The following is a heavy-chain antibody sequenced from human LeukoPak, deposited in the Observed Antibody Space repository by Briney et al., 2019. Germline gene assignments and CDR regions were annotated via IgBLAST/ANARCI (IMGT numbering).Heavy chain of an antibody. CDR3: ARTTVTTYYYYGMDV. CDR1: GGSISSYY. V-gene: IGHV4-59*01. J-gene: IGHJ6*02. CDR2: IYYSGST. D-gene: IGHD4-17*01. Sequence: SETLSLTCTVSGGSISSYYWSWNRQPPGKGLEWIGYIYYSGSTNYNPSLKSRVTISVDTSKNQFSLKLSSVTAADTAVYYCARTTVTTYYYYGMDVWGQGTTVTVSS.